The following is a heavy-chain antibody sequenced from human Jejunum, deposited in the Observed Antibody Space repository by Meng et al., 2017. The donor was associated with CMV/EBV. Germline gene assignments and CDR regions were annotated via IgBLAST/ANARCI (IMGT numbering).Heavy chain of an antibody. V-gene: IGHV3-23*01. CDR1: GLTFNNYA. D-gene: IGHD6-13*01. CDR2: VLGTGPT. CDR3: ARGDSSTTWLVFDY. J-gene: IGHJ4*02. Sequence: ASGLTFNNYAMTWVRQAPGKGLEWVSTVLGTGPTYYADYVKGRFTISRDDSRNTLFLQLNGLRDEDTAVFYCARGDSSTTWLVFDYWGLGTLVTVSS.